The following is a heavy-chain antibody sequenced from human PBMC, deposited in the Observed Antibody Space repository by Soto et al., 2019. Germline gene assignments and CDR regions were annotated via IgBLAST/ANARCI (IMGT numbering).Heavy chain of an antibody. CDR2: IFYSGST. CDR1: GGSISSSRYY. Sequence: PSETLSLTCTVSGGSISSSRYYWGWIRQPPGKGLEWIGSIFYSGSTYHNPSLKSRVTISVDTSKNQFSLKLSSVTAADTAVYYCARPPTASLDAFDIWGQGTMVTV. CDR3: ARPPTASLDAFDI. J-gene: IGHJ3*02. V-gene: IGHV4-39*01.